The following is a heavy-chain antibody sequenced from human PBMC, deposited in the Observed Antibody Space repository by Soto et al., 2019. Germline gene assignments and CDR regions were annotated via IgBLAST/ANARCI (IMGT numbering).Heavy chain of an antibody. CDR1: GFTFSRYS. CDR2: ISSSSSYI. V-gene: IGHV3-21*01. CDR3: ARDSSPRGLRVYYYYGMDV. Sequence: EVQLVESGGGLVKPGGSLRLSCAASGFTFSRYSMNWVRQAPGKGLEWVSSISSSSSYIYYADSVKGRFTISRDNAKNSLYLQMNSLRAEDTAVYYCARDSSPRGLRVYYYYGMDVWGQGTTVTVSS. D-gene: IGHD2-8*01. J-gene: IGHJ6*02.